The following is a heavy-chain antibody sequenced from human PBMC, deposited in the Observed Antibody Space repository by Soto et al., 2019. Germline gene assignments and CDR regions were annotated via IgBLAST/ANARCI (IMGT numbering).Heavy chain of an antibody. Sequence: QVQLVQSGAEVKKPGASVKVSCKASGDTFIAHYIHWVRQAPGKGFEWIGWTNPHNGSTKYAQKFQGRVTMTRDTSITTVYVELSSLRSDDTAVYFCARDVNPYYGPGSLHGYFDYWGQGTLVTVSS. CDR1: GDTFIAHY. CDR2: TNPHNGST. D-gene: IGHD3-10*01. CDR3: ARDVNPYYGPGSLHGYFDY. J-gene: IGHJ4*02. V-gene: IGHV1-2*02.